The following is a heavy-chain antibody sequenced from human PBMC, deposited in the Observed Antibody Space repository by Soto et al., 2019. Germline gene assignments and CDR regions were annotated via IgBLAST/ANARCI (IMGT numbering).Heavy chain of an antibody. J-gene: IGHJ6*02. V-gene: IGHV4-30-4*01. CDR1: GGSISSGDYY. Sequence: SETLSLTCTVSGGSISSGDYYWSWIRQPPGKGLEWIGYIYYSGSTYYNPSLKSRVTISVDTSKNQFSLKLSSVTAADTAVYYCASRFYGSGGDYYYGMDVWGQGTTVTVSS. D-gene: IGHD3-10*01. CDR3: ASRFYGSGGDYYYGMDV. CDR2: IYYSGST.